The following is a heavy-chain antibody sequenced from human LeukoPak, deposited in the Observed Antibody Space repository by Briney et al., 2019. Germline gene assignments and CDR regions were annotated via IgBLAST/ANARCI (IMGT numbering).Heavy chain of an antibody. Sequence: ASVKVSCKASGYTFTSYGISWVRQAPGQGLEWMAWISAYNGNTNYAQKLQGRVTMTTDTSTSTDYMELRSLRSDDTAVYYCARDGYSSGYNWFDPWGQGTLVTVSS. CDR3: ARDGYSSGYNWFDP. CDR1: GYTFTSYG. D-gene: IGHD6-19*01. J-gene: IGHJ5*02. V-gene: IGHV1-18*01. CDR2: ISAYNGNT.